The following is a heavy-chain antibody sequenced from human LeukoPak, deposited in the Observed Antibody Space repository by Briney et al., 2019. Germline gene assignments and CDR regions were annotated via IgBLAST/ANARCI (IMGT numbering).Heavy chain of an antibody. CDR1: VYTYTSYY. Sequence: GASVTVSFKASVYTYTSYYMHWVRQAPGQAREWMGIINPSGGSTSYAQKCQGRVTMTRDTSTSTVYMELSSMRSEDTAVYYCARDRSLALITGIEDWFDPWGQGTLVTVSS. CDR2: INPSGGST. CDR3: ARDRSLALITGIEDWFDP. V-gene: IGHV1-46*03. J-gene: IGHJ5*02. D-gene: IGHD1-20*01.